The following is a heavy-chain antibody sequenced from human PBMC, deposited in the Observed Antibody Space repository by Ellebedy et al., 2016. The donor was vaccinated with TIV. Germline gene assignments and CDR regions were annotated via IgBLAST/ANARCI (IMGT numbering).Heavy chain of an antibody. CDR3: ARGGYDTHGLRDWYFDL. CDR1: GGTFSSYA. Sequence: ASVKVSCKASGGTFSSYAISWVRQAPGQGLEWMGRIIPILGIANYAQKFQGRVTITADKSTSTAYMELSSVTAADTAVYYCARGGYDTHGLRDWYFDLWGRGTLVTVSS. J-gene: IGHJ2*01. CDR2: IIPILGIA. D-gene: IGHD3-22*01. V-gene: IGHV1-69*04.